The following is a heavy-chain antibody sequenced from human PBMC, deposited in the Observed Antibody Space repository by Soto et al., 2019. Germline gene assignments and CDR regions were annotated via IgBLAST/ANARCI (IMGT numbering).Heavy chain of an antibody. CDR1: GGTFSNYP. V-gene: IGHV1-69*12. J-gene: IGHJ2*01. D-gene: IGHD5-12*01. Sequence: QVQLVQSGAEVKKPGSSVKVSCKASGGTFSNYPISWVRQAPGQGLEWMGGIIPIFGTVNYAQKFQGRVTITADESTSTAYMELSSLRSEDTAVYYCARGNHRWLQLWYFDLWGRGPRVPVSS. CDR2: IIPIFGTV. CDR3: ARGNHRWLQLWYFDL.